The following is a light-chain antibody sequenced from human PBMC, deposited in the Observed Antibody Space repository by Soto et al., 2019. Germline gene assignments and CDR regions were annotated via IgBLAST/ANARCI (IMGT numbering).Light chain of an antibody. CDR2: GAS. Sequence: TQSPSTLSGSVGDRVTITCRASQTISIWLASYQQKPGQAPRLLIYGASSRATAIPDRFSGSGSGTDVTLTISRLEPEDFAVDYCQQHCSSPKTFGQGTKVDIK. V-gene: IGKV3-20*01. CDR1: QTISIW. J-gene: IGKJ1*01. CDR3: QQHCSSPKT.